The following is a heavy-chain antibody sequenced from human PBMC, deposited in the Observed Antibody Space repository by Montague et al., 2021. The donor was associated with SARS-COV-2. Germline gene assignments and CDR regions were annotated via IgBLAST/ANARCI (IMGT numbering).Heavy chain of an antibody. Sequence: SETLSLTCTVSGGSISSYNWSWIRQPPGKGLEWIGYVYYSGSTNYNPSLKSRVTISVDTSKNQFSLKLSSVTAADTAVYYCARTYYYGSVVWFDPWGQGTLVTVSS. CDR1: GGSISSYN. D-gene: IGHD3-10*01. V-gene: IGHV4-59*08. CDR2: VYYSGST. J-gene: IGHJ5*02. CDR3: ARTYYYGSVVWFDP.